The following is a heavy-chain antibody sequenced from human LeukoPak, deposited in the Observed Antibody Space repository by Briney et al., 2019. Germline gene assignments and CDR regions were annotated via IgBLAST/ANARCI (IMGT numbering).Heavy chain of an antibody. D-gene: IGHD3-22*01. CDR1: GYSFTSYW. J-gene: IGHJ5*02. CDR2: IDPSDSYT. Sequence: PGGSLRLSCKGSGYSFTSYWISWVRQMPGKGLEWMGRIDPSDSYTNYSPSFQGHVTISADKSISTAYLQWSSLKASDTALYYCAKDMTHYYDNDAWGQGTLVTVSS. V-gene: IGHV5-10-1*01. CDR3: AKDMTHYYDNDA.